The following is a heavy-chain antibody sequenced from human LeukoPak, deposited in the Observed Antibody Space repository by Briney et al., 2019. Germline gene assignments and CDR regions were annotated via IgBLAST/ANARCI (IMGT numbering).Heavy chain of an antibody. Sequence: GASVKVSCKASGGTFSSYAISWVRQAPGQGLEWMGGIIPIFGTANYAQKFQGRVTITTDESTSTAYMELSSLRSEDTAVYYYARGFGSYYFDYWGQGTLVTVSS. CDR1: GGTFSSYA. J-gene: IGHJ4*02. D-gene: IGHD1-26*01. V-gene: IGHV1-69*05. CDR3: ARGFGSYYFDY. CDR2: IIPIFGTA.